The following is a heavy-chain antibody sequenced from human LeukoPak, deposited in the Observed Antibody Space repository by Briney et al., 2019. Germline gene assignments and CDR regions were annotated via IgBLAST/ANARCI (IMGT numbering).Heavy chain of an antibody. J-gene: IGHJ4*02. CDR3: ARGANVIVVVPAAPRDFDY. Sequence: KSSETLSLTCAVYGGSFSGYYWSWIRQPPGKGLEWIGEINHSGSTNYNPSLKSRVTISVDTSKNQFSLKLSSVTAADTAVYYCARGANVIVVVPAAPRDFDYWGQGTLVTVSS. D-gene: IGHD2-2*01. CDR1: GGSFSGYY. V-gene: IGHV4-34*01. CDR2: INHSGST.